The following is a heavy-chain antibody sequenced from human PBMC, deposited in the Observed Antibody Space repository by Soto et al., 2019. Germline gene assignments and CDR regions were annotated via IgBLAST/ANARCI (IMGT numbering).Heavy chain of an antibody. J-gene: IGHJ4*02. CDR2: IYYSGRT. Sequence: PSETLSLTCTVSGGSISSYYWSWIRQPPGKGLEWIGYIYYSGRTNYNPSLKSRVTISVDTSKNQFSLKLSSVTVADTAVYYCARMRRTYYFDYWGQGTLVTVSS. CDR1: GGSISSYY. V-gene: IGHV4-59*01. D-gene: IGHD1-1*01. CDR3: ARMRRTYYFDY.